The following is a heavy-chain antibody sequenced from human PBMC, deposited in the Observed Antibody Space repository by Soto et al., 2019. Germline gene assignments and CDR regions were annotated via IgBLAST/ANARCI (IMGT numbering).Heavy chain of an antibody. D-gene: IGHD3-16*01. J-gene: IGHJ3*02. CDR2: LYYSGST. V-gene: IGHV4-30-4*01. Sequence: QVQLQESGPGLVKPSQTLSLTCTVSGGSISSGDYYWSWIRQPPGKGLEWIGYLYYSGSTYYNPSLKSRITISVDTSENQFSLKLSSVTAADTAVYYCASRPWGIDAFDIWGQGTMVTVSS. CDR3: ASRPWGIDAFDI. CDR1: GGSISSGDYY.